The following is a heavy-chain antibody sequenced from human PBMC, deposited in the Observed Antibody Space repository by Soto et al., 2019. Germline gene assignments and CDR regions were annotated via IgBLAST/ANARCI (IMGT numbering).Heavy chain of an antibody. J-gene: IGHJ4*02. CDR3: AKDLGNYGDGGLDY. CDR2: MYPDGSR. Sequence: EVQLVESGGDLVQPGGSLRLSCVASGFIVSDSYMSWVRQAPGEGLEWVSVMYPDGSRHYAESVKGRFAISRQNSENTAYLQMNSLRTEDTAVYYCAKDLGNYGDGGLDYWGQGTLVTISS. CDR1: GFIVSDSY. V-gene: IGHV3-53*04. D-gene: IGHD4-17*01.